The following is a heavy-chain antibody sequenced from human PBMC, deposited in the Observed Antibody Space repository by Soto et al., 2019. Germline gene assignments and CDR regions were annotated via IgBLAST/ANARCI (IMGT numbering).Heavy chain of an antibody. J-gene: IGHJ4*02. CDR3: AKDLSIGGLHLGELSLVGY. V-gene: IGHV3-30*18. D-gene: IGHD3-16*02. Sequence: QAQLVESGGGVVQPGRSLRLSCAASGFTFSSYGMHWVRQAPGKGLEWEAVISYDGSNKYYADSVKGRFTISRDNSKNTLYLQMNSLRAEDTAVYYCAKDLSIGGLHLGELSLVGYWGQGTLVTVSS. CDR2: ISYDGSNK. CDR1: GFTFSSYG.